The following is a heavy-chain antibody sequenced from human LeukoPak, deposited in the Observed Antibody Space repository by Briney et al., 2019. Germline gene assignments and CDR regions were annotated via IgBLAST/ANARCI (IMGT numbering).Heavy chain of an antibody. CDR1: GGTLSSYA. Sequence: SSVKVSCKASGGTLSSYAISWVRQAPGQGLEGMGGVMLIFSTAAYAQKYQGSVTITTVKSTSTAYMELRSLKPKDTAVYDCARVPVGGTCFDPWGQGTLVTVSS. V-gene: IGHV1-69*05. CDR2: VMLIFSTA. J-gene: IGHJ5*02. D-gene: IGHD1-26*01. CDR3: ARVPVGGTCFDP.